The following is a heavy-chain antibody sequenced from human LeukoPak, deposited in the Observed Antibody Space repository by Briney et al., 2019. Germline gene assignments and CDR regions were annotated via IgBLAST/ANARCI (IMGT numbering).Heavy chain of an antibody. D-gene: IGHD3-22*01. J-gene: IGHJ4*02. V-gene: IGHV4-59*01. Sequence: SETLSLTCTVSGGSISNYYWSWVRQPPGKGLEWIGYIYYIGSTNYNPSLKSRVTISVDTSKNQFSLKLSSVTTADTAVYYCARTKYYYDSSGYPPPFDYWGQGTLATVSS. CDR1: GGSISNYY. CDR2: IYYIGST. CDR3: ARTKYYYDSSGYPPPFDY.